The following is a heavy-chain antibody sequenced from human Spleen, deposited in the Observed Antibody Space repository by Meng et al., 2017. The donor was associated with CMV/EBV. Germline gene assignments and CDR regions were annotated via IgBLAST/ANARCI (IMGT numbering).Heavy chain of an antibody. CDR1: GYTFTNYD. CDR2: ISPNSGGT. D-gene: IGHD5-12*01. CDR3: ARGRGYIGA. V-gene: IGHV1-2*02. J-gene: IGHJ5*02. Sequence: ASVKVSCKASGYTFTNYDISWVRQATGQGLEWMGWISPNSGGTNYAQKFQGRVTMTRDTSISTAYMELSSLRSDDTAVYYCARGRGYIGAWGQGTLVTVSS.